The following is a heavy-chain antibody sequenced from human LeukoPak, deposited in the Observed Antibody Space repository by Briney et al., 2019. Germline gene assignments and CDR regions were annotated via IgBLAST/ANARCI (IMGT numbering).Heavy chain of an antibody. Sequence: SETLSLTCAVYGGSFSGYYWSWIRQPPGKGLEWIGEINHSGSTNYNPSLKSRVTISVDTSKNQFSLKPSSVTAADTAVYYCARVVLRFLEDYWGQGTLVTVSS. CDR3: ARVVLRFLEDY. CDR2: INHSGST. V-gene: IGHV4-34*01. J-gene: IGHJ4*02. D-gene: IGHD3-3*01. CDR1: GGSFSGYY.